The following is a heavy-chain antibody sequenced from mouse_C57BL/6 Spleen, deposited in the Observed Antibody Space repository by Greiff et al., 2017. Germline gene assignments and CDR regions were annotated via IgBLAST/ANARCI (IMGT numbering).Heavy chain of an antibody. V-gene: IGHV5-17*01. J-gene: IGHJ4*01. Sequence: DVMLVESGGGLVKPGGSLKLSCAASGFTFSDYGMHWVRQAPEKGLEWVAYISSGSSTIYYADTVKGRFTISRDNAKNTLFLQMTSLRAEDTAMYYCARRWLLPDYYAMDYWGQGTSVTVSS. CDR3: ARRWLLPDYYAMDY. CDR1: GFTFSDYG. CDR2: ISSGSSTI. D-gene: IGHD2-3*01.